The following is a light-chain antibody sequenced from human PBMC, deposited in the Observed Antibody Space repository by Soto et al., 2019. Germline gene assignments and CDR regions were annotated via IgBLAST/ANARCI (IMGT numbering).Light chain of an antibody. CDR3: QQYNNWPFS. CDR1: QGVTTN. J-gene: IGKJ5*01. CDR2: DVS. Sequence: EIIMTQSPGTLSVSPGERATLSCRAAQGVTTNFAWYQQKSGQSPRLLIYDVSNRATGVPARFSGSGSETDFTLTIGGLRSEDSAVYFCQQYNNWPFSFGQGTRLEIK. V-gene: IGKV3-15*01.